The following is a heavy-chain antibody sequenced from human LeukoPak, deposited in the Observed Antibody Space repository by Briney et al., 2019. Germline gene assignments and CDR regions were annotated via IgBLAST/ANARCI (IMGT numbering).Heavy chain of an antibody. Sequence: GRSLRLSRAASGFTFSSYAMHWVRQAPGKGLVWVSRIASDGSSTTYADSVKGRFSISRDNAKNTLYLQMNSLRVEDTAVYYCARGRPHGNDYWGQGALVTVSS. CDR2: IASDGSST. D-gene: IGHD4-23*01. J-gene: IGHJ4*02. V-gene: IGHV3-74*01. CDR3: ARGRPHGNDY. CDR1: GFTFSSYA.